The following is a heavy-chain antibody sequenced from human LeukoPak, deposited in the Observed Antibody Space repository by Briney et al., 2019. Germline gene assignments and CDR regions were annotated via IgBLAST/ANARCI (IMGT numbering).Heavy chain of an antibody. J-gene: IGHJ6*03. V-gene: IGHV4-4*02. D-gene: IGHD1-1*01. CDR1: GGSISSSNW. CDR3: ARARNWNYFYYYMDV. CDR2: IYHSGST. Sequence: SETLSLTCAVSGGSISSSNWWSWVRQPPGKGLEWIGEIYHSGSTNYNPSLKSRVTISVDKSKNQFSLKLSSVTAADTAVYYRARARNWNYFYYYMDVWGKGTTVTVSS.